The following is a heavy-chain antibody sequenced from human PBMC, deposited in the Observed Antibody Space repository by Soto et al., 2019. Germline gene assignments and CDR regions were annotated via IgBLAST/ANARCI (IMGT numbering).Heavy chain of an antibody. CDR1: GGSITGGGSF. V-gene: IGHV4-31*03. CDR2: IGYSGAT. CDR3: ARGGASSKWFAP. Sequence: PSETLSLTCTVSGGSITGGGSFWSWTRQHPGKGPEWIAFIGYSGATSYNPSLASRVTISADTYKSQFSLNLRSVTAADTAVYYCARGGASSKWFAPWGQGTLVTVSS. D-gene: IGHD2-15*01. J-gene: IGHJ5*02.